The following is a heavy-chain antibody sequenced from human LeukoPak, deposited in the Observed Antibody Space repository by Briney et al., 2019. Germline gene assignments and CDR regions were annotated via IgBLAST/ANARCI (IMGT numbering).Heavy chain of an antibody. CDR2: INPNSGGT. CDR3: ARGPSQGFWSGYYGRWFDP. V-gene: IGHV1-2*06. Sequence: GASVKVSCKASGYIFTGYYLHWVRQAPGQGLEWMGRINPNSGGTDYAQKFQGRVTMTRDTSISTAYMELSRLISDDTAVYYCARGPSQGFWSGYYGRWFDPWGQGTLVTVSS. D-gene: IGHD3-3*01. J-gene: IGHJ5*02. CDR1: GYIFTGYY.